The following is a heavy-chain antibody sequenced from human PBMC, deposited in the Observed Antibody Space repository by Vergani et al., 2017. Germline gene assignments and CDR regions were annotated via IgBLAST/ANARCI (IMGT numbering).Heavy chain of an antibody. V-gene: IGHV3-7*01. CDR3: ARDLAGSDYYYMDV. Sequence: EVQLVESGGGLVQPGGSLRLSCAASGFTFRSYWMSWVRQAPGKGLEWVANIKQDGSEKYYVDSVKGRFTISRDNAKNSLYLQMNSLRAEDTAMYYCARDLAGSDYYYMDVWGKGTTVTVSS. J-gene: IGHJ6*03. D-gene: IGHD3-10*01. CDR1: GFTFRSYW. CDR2: IKQDGSEK.